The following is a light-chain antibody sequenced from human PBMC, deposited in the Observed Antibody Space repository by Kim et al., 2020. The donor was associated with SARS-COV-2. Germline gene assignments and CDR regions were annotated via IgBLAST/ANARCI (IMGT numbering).Light chain of an antibody. CDR1: RLRTYY. V-gene: IGLV3-19*01. CDR3: NSRDSSGHHWV. J-gene: IGLJ3*02. Sequence: ALGQTVRITCKGDRLRTYYATWYQQKPGQAPILLLYADSDRPSGIPDRFSGSSSGDTASLTITGARAEDEADYFCNSRDSSGHHWVFGGGTQLTVL. CDR2: ADS.